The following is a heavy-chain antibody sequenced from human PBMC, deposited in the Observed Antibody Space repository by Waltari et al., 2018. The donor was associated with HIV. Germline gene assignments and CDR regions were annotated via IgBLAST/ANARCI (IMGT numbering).Heavy chain of an antibody. CDR2: TTGDGGTT. Sequence: EVQMLESGGDSVQPGGSLRLSCAASGFTFGNYAITWVRQAPGEGLAWVSATTGDGGTTYYADSVKGRFTISRDNSKNTLYLQMNSLRDEDTAVYYCAKESGSHGWYLDLWGRGTLVTVSP. V-gene: IGHV3-23*01. J-gene: IGHJ2*01. CDR1: GFTFGNYA. CDR3: AKESGSHGWYLDL. D-gene: IGHD1-26*01.